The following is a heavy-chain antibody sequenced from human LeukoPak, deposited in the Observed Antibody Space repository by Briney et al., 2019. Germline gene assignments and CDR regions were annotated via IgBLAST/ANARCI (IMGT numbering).Heavy chain of an antibody. CDR1: GFTVSSNF. CDR2: IYSGGTT. J-gene: IGHJ4*02. D-gene: IGHD3-9*01. V-gene: IGHV3-66*02. CDR3: ASSYLGILTGYSY. Sequence: GGSLRLSCAASGFTVSSNFMSWVRQAPGKGLDWVSVIYSGGTTYFADSVKGRFTISRDNSKNTLILQMNSLRAEDTAVYYCASSYLGILTGYSYWGQGTLVTVSS.